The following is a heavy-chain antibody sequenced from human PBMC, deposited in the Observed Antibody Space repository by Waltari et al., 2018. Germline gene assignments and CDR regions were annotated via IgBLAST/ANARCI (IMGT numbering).Heavy chain of an antibody. CDR2: IYPGDSDT. J-gene: IGHJ6*02. D-gene: IGHD4-17*01. V-gene: IGHV5-51*01. Sequence: EVQLVQSGAVVKKPGESLKISCKGSRYSFTSYWIGWVRQMPGKGLEWMGIIYPGDSDTKYSPSFQGQVTISADKSISTAYLQWSSLKASDTAMYYCASSPAYGDYGYYGMDVWGQGTTVTVSS. CDR3: ASSPAYGDYGYYGMDV. CDR1: RYSFTSYW.